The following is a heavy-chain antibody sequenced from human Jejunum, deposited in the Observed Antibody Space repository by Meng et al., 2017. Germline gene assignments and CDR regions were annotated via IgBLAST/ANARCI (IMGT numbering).Heavy chain of an antibody. CDR2: IYYSGST. CDR1: GASMSSGNYY. Sequence: PLPESGPGLVKPSQTLSLTCTGSGASMSSGNYYWTWIRQHPGKGLEWIGYIYYSGSTYYNPSLQSLVTISIDMSENQFSLKLTSVTAADTAVYYCARVNWTSSYWYFDLWGRGTLVTVSS. D-gene: IGHD1-1*01. J-gene: IGHJ2*01. CDR3: ARVNWTSSYWYFDL. V-gene: IGHV4-31*01.